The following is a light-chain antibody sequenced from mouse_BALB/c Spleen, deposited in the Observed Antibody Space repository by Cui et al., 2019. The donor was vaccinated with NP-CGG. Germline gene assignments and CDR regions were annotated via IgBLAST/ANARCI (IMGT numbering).Light chain of an antibody. V-gene: IGLV1*01. CDR3: ALWYSNHWV. Sequence: AVVTGVSALTTSPGETVTLTCRSSSGAVTTSNYANWVQEKPDHLFTGLIGGTKNRAPGVPARFSGSLIGDKAALTITGAQTEDEAIYFCALWYSNHWVFGGGTKLTVL. CDR2: GTK. CDR1: SGAVTTSNY. J-gene: IGLJ1*01.